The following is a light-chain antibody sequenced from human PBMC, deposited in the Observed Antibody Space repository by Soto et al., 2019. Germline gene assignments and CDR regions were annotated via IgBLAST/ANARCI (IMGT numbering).Light chain of an antibody. CDR1: NSDFGIYDF. J-gene: IGLJ1*01. CDR2: EVS. Sequence: QSALTQPASVSGTPGQSITISCTGSNSDFGIYDFVSWYQHHPGRAPKLIVSEVSHRPSGVSNRFSGSKSGNTASLTISGLQSEDEADYYYISYTSDDVRYVFGTGTKVTVL. V-gene: IGLV2-14*01. CDR3: ISYTSDDVRYV.